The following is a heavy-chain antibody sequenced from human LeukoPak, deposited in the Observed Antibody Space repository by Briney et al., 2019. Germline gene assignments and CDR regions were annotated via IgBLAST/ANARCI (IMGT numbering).Heavy chain of an antibody. D-gene: IGHD6-13*01. CDR2: IKSDGSST. Sequence: PGGSLRLSCAASGFTFSNYWMHWVRQAPGKRPVWVSRIKSDGSSTRFADSVQGRFTISRDNGKNTLYLQMNSLRAEDTAVYYCARGGDSSNWYPGYFEYWGQGALVTVSS. V-gene: IGHV3-74*01. J-gene: IGHJ4*02. CDR1: GFTFSNYW. CDR3: ARGGDSSNWYPGYFEY.